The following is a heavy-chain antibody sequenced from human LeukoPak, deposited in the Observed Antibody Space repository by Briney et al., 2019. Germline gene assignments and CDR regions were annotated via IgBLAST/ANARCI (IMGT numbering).Heavy chain of an antibody. D-gene: IGHD3-10*01. V-gene: IGHV4-4*07. CDR3: ARYRGVKTYNWFDP. J-gene: IGHJ5*02. CDR1: GDSISSYY. Sequence: PSETLSLTCTVSGDSISSYYWSWIRQPAGKGLEWIGRIYASGSTNYNPSLKSRVTMSVDTSKNQFSLKLSSVTAADTAVYYCARYRGVKTYNWFDPWGQGTLVTVSS. CDR2: IYASGST.